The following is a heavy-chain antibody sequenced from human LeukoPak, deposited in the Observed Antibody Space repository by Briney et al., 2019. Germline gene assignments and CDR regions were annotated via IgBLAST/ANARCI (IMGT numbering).Heavy chain of an antibody. J-gene: IGHJ4*02. CDR2: IIPIFGTA. Sequence: SVKVSCKASGGTFSSYAISWVRQAPGQGLEWMGGIIPIFGTANYAQKFQGRVTITADESTSTAYMELSSLRSEDTAVYYCARDRSQWELLYYFDYWGQGTLVTVSS. D-gene: IGHD1-26*01. CDR3: ARDRSQWELLYYFDY. CDR1: GGTFSSYA. V-gene: IGHV1-69*01.